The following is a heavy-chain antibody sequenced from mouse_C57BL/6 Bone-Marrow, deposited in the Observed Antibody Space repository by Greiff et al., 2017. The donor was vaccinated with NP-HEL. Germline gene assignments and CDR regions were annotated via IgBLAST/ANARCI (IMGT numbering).Heavy chain of an antibody. CDR2: IDPSDSEP. Sequence: QVQLQQPGAELVRPGSSVKLSCKASGYTFPRYWMHWVKQRPIQGLEWIGNIDPSDSEPHYNHKFQDKATLNVDKSSSTAYMQLSSLTSEDSAVYYCARKSDYDYDGYAMDYWGQGTSVTVSS. D-gene: IGHD2-4*01. J-gene: IGHJ4*01. CDR1: GYTFPRYW. CDR3: ARKSDYDYDGYAMDY. V-gene: IGHV1-52*01.